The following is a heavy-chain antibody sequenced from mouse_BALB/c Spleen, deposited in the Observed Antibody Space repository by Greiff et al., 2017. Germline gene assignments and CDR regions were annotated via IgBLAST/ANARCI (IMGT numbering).Heavy chain of an antibody. D-gene: IGHD1-2*01. Sequence: EVKLMESGPGLVKPSQSLSLTCSVTGYSITSGYYWNWIRQFPGNKLEWMGYISYDGSNNYNPSLKNRISITRDTSKNQFFLKLNSVTTEDTATYYCAITTATSWFAYWGQGTLVTVSA. CDR1: GYSITSGYY. CDR2: ISYDGSN. J-gene: IGHJ3*01. V-gene: IGHV3-6*02. CDR3: AITTATSWFAY.